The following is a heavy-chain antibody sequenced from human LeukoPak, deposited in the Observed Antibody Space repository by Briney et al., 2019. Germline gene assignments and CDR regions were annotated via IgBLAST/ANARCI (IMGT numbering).Heavy chain of an antibody. CDR2: IYYSGNT. CDR3: VRVESAMIYFDY. Sequence: TLSLTCTVSGGSISSGGYYWSWIRQHPGKGLEWIGYIYYSGNTHYNPSLKSRVTISVDTSKNQFSLKLSSVTAADTAVYYCVRVESAMIYFDYWGQGTLVSVSS. V-gene: IGHV4-31*03. D-gene: IGHD5-18*01. CDR1: GGSISSGGYY. J-gene: IGHJ4*02.